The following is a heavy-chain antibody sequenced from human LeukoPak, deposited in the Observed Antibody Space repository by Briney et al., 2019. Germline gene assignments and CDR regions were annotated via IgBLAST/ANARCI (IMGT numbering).Heavy chain of an antibody. D-gene: IGHD3-3*01. CDR2: MNPNSGNT. J-gene: IGHJ4*02. CDR3: AIWYYHFNY. Sequence: ASVKVSCKASGYIFTRYDINWVRQATGQGLEWMGWMNPNSGNTGYAQKFQGRVTITRNTSISTAYMELSSLRSEDTAVYHCAIWYYHFNYWGQGTLVTVSS. CDR1: GYIFTRYD. V-gene: IGHV1-8*03.